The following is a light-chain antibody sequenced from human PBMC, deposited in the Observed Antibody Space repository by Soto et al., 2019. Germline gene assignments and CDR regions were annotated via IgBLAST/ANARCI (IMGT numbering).Light chain of an antibody. CDR1: QTISGW. J-gene: IGKJ2*01. Sequence: DIQMTQFPATLSASVGHRVTITCRASQTISGWLAWYQQKPGKAPRLLIYDASTLDSGVPSRFSGTESETEFSLTISSLQPDDSATYYCQQYKELYTFGQGTKVDIK. V-gene: IGKV1-5*01. CDR3: QQYKELYT. CDR2: DAS.